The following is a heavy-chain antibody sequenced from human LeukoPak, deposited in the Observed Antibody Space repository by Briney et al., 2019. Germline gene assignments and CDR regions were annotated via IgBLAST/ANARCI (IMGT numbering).Heavy chain of an antibody. Sequence: GGSLRLSCAASGFTFRTYEMNWVRQAPGKGLEWVSYIGTIITTTYYADSVKGRFTVSRDDAKSSLYLQMTSLRDDDTALYYCAKDDDGRHHGVDHWGQGTLVTVSS. CDR3: AKDDDGRHHGVDH. CDR2: IGTIITTT. J-gene: IGHJ4*02. V-gene: IGHV3-48*03. D-gene: IGHD4-17*01. CDR1: GFTFRTYE.